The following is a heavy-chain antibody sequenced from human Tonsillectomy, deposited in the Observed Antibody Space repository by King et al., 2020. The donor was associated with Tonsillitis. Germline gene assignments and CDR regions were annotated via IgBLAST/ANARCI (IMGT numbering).Heavy chain of an antibody. V-gene: IGHV4-39*01. CDR2: MVYMGRT. CDR1: GCSISSGSYS. Sequence: LQLQESGPGVVKPSETLSLTCTVSGCSISSGSYSWGWIRQPPGKGLGWIGRMVYMGRTYFKPALQSPGTISVDTSKNHFSLKLSSVTAADTAVYYCARQDPDDYWGQGTLVTVSS. CDR3: ARQDPDDY. J-gene: IGHJ4*02.